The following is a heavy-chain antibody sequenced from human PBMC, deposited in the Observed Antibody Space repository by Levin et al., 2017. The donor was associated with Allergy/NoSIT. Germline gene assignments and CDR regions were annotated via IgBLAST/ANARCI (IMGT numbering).Heavy chain of an antibody. CDR2: INHSGST. J-gene: IGHJ5*02. D-gene: IGHD2-15*01. Sequence: ESLKISCAVYGGSFSGYYWSWIRQPPGKGLEWIGEINHSGSTNYNPSLKSRVTISVDTSKNQFSLKLSSVTAADTAVYYCARKVEVWFDPWGQGTLVTVSS. V-gene: IGHV4-34*01. CDR1: GGSFSGYY. CDR3: ARKVEVWFDP.